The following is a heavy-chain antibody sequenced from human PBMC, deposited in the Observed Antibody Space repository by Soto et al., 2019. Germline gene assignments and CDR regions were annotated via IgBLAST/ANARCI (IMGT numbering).Heavy chain of an antibody. CDR3: AREGSYSAYNFAHGIQLWSFDF. Sequence: SSETLSLTCTVSGGSINTFYWSWVRQPAGKGLEWIGRIFSSGSTSFNPSLESRVAMSVDTSKNHFSLNLSSVTAADMAVYYCAREGSYSAYNFAHGIQLWSFDFWGEGALVTVSS. D-gene: IGHD5-12*01. CDR1: GGSINTFY. J-gene: IGHJ4*02. V-gene: IGHV4-4*07. CDR2: IFSSGST.